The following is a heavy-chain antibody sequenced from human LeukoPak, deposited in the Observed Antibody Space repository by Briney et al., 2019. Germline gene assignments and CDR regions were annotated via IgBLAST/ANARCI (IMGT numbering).Heavy chain of an antibody. J-gene: IGHJ5*02. D-gene: IGHD5/OR15-5a*01. CDR3: ARDIGTGSVYTNRFDP. Sequence: GGSLRLSCAASGFTFSSYAMSWVRQAPGKGLEWVSAISGSGGSTYYADSVQGRFTISRDDAKTSLYLQMNSLRAGDTAVYFCARDIGTGSVYTNRFDPWGQGTLVTVSS. CDR1: GFTFSSYA. V-gene: IGHV3-23*01. CDR2: ISGSGGST.